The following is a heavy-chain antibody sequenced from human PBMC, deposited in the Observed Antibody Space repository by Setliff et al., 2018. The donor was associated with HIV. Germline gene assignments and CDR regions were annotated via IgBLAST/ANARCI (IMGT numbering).Heavy chain of an antibody. Sequence: LSLTCSVSGGSTTSGGYYWSWIRQHPGKGLEYIGYIYYSGSTYYNPSLKSRVTMSIDTSTQQFFLNVTSVTAADTAVYYCARSLVPSGYYYGRHAFDIWGQGTKVTVSS. CDR2: IYYSGST. CDR1: GGSTTSGGYY. V-gene: IGHV4-31*03. D-gene: IGHD3-22*01. CDR3: ARSLVPSGYYYGRHAFDI. J-gene: IGHJ3*02.